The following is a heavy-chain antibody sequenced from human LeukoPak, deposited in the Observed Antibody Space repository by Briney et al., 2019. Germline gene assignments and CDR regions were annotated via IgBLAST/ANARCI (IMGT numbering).Heavy chain of an antibody. CDR3: AIAPRGAVAAIHGGWYFDL. J-gene: IGHJ2*01. CDR2: IYYSGST. V-gene: IGHV4-39*01. CDR1: GGSISSSSYY. Sequence: PSETLSLTCTVSGGSISSSSYYWGWIRQPPGTGLEWIGSIYYSGSTYYNPSLKSRVTISVDTSKNQFSLKLSSVTAADTAVYYCAIAPRGAVAAIHGGWYFDLWGRGTLVTVSS. D-gene: IGHD2-15*01.